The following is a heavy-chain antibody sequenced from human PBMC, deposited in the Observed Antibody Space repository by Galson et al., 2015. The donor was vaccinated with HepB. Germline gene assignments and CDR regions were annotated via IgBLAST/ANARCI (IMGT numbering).Heavy chain of an antibody. Sequence: SVKVSCKASGYTFTSYAMHWVRQAPGQRLEWVGWINAGNGNTKYSQKFQGRVTITRDTSASTAYMELSSLRSEDTAVYYCARDSGSYGYFQHWGQGTLVTVSS. V-gene: IGHV1-3*01. CDR1: GYTFTSYA. CDR2: INAGNGNT. CDR3: ARDSGSYGYFQH. D-gene: IGHD1-26*01. J-gene: IGHJ1*01.